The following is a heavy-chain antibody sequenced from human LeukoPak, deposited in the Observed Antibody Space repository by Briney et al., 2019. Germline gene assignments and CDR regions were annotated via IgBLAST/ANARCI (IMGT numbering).Heavy chain of an antibody. Sequence: GGSLRLSCAASGFTFSIHGMNWVRQAPGKGLEWISFISSSSTMFYADSVKGRFTISRDNAKNSLYLQMNSLRDEDTAVYYCARTVTSFYYFDSWGQGALVTVSA. CDR2: ISSSSTM. CDR3: ARTVTSFYYFDS. V-gene: IGHV3-48*02. D-gene: IGHD4-17*01. J-gene: IGHJ4*02. CDR1: GFTFSIHG.